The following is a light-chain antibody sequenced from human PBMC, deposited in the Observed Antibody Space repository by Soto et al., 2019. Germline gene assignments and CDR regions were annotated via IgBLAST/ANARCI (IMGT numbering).Light chain of an antibody. J-gene: IGLJ1*01. CDR3: GSWDSSLSDYV. Sequence: QSALTQPPSVSAAPGQKVTISCSGSSSNIGGNSVSWYQQLPGTAPKLLIYDDNKRPSGIPDRFSGSKSGTSATLGITGFQTGDEADYYCGSWDSSLSDYVFGPGTKVTVL. V-gene: IGLV1-51*01. CDR2: DDN. CDR1: SSNIGGNS.